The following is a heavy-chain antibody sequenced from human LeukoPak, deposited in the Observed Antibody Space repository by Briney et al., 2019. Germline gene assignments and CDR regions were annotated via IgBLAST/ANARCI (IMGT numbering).Heavy chain of an antibody. CDR2: VSYDGSIK. CDR3: ARDSHLYYDFWSGYNFDS. V-gene: IGHV3-30*04. Sequence: GSLRLSCAASGLTFSSYAMHWVRQAPGKGLEWVAVVSYDGSIKYYADTVKGRFTISRDNSKNTLYLQMNSLRAEDTAVYYCARDSHLYYDFWSGYNFDSWGQGTLVTVSS. J-gene: IGHJ4*02. CDR1: GLTFSSYA. D-gene: IGHD3-3*01.